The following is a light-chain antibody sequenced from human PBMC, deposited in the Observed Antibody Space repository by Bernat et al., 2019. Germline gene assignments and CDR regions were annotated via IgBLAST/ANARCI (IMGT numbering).Light chain of an antibody. CDR2: KDT. J-gene: IGLJ3*02. CDR3: QSADSSGTWV. Sequence: SYELTQPPSVSVSPGQTARITCSGDALTNQYSFWYQQKPGQAPLVVIYKDTERPSGIPERFSGSTSGTTVTLTITAVQAEDGADYYCQSADSSGTWVFGGGTKLTGL. V-gene: IGLV3-25*03. CDR1: ALTNQY.